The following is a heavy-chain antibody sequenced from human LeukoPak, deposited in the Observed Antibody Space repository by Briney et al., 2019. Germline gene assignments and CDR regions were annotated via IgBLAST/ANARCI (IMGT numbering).Heavy chain of an antibody. CDR1: GFTFTNYA. CDR2: ISDVEKIP. V-gene: IGHV3-23*01. D-gene: IGHD3-10*01. Sequence: GVSLRLSCAASGFTFTNYAMSWVRQAPGKGLEWVSGISDVEKIPYYSDSVKGRFTISRDNSKKTVYLQMNNLRAEDTAVYFCARHDSYIPYWGQGIPVTVSS. CDR3: ARHDSYIPY. J-gene: IGHJ4*02.